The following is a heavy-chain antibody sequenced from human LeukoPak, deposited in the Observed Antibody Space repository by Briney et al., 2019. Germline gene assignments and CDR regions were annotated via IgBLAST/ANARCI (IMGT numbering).Heavy chain of an antibody. D-gene: IGHD3-22*01. Sequence: GGSLRLSCAASGFTFSSYAMSWVRQAPGKGLEWVSAISGSGGSTYYADSVKGRFTISRDNSKNTLYLQMNSLRAEDTAVYYCAKDRGLYYDSSGFPLLNWAQGTLVTVSS. CDR3: AKDRGLYYDSSGFPLLN. CDR1: GFTFSSYA. J-gene: IGHJ4*02. CDR2: ISGSGGST. V-gene: IGHV3-23*01.